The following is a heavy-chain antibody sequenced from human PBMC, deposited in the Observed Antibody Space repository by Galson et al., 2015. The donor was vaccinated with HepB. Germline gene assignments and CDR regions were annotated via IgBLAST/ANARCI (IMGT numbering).Heavy chain of an antibody. J-gene: IGHJ2*01. V-gene: IGHV3-30-3*01. D-gene: IGHD1-26*01. CDR1: GFTFSSYA. CDR2: ISYDGSNK. CDR3: ARYSGSYYPLGYFDL. Sequence: SLRLSCAASGFTFSSYAMHWVRQAPGKGLEWVAVISYDGSNKYYADSVKGRFTISRDNSKNTLYLQMNSLRAEDTAVYYCARYSGSYYPLGYFDLWGRGTLVTVSS.